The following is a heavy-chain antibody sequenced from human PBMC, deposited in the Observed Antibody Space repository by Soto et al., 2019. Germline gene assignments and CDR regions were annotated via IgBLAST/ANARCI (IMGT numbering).Heavy chain of an antibody. V-gene: IGHV3-23*01. Sequence: EVQLLESGGGLVHPGGSLRLSCAASGLTFNDYAMSWVRQAPGKGLEWVSANSGSGATTYYADSVKGRFTISRDNSRDTLYLEMKSLRAEDTAIYYSANVDFDNWFFDLWGRGTLVTVSS. CDR2: NSGSGATT. CDR3: ANVDFDNWFFDL. CDR1: GLTFNDYA. J-gene: IGHJ2*01. D-gene: IGHD5-12*01.